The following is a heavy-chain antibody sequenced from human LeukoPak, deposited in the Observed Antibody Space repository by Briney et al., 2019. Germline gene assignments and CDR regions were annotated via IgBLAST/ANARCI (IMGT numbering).Heavy chain of an antibody. Sequence: PGGSLRLSCVASGFTFDDYGMSWVRQAPGKGLEWVSSLNWNGGSSAYADSVKGRFTSSRANAKNSLFLHMNSLRAEDTALYYCVRRMIVDAFDIWGQGTMVTVSS. CDR1: GFTFDDYG. D-gene: IGHD3-22*01. J-gene: IGHJ3*02. CDR3: VRRMIVDAFDI. V-gene: IGHV3-20*04. CDR2: LNWNGGSS.